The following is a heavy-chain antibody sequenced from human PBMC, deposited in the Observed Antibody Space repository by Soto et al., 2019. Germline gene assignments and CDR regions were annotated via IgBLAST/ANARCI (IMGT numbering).Heavy chain of an antibody. CDR1: GTSMTGHF. CDR3: ARGVYLSLVRTGWFDP. V-gene: IGHV4-59*11. CDR2: GYYSGST. D-gene: IGHD3-10*01. J-gene: IGHJ5*02. Sequence: AAETLSLTCTVSGTSMTGHFWTWMRQPPGKGLEWIGYGYYSGSTLYNPSLKSRVTMSLDTSKNHFSLRLSSVTSADTAVYYCARGVYLSLVRTGWFDPWGQGTLVTVSS.